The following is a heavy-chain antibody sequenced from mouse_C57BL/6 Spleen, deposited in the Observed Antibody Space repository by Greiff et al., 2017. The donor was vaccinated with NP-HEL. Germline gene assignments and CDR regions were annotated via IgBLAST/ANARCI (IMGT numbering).Heavy chain of an antibody. D-gene: IGHD3-2*02. CDR2: INPSNGGT. CDR3: ASWAAQATGFAY. J-gene: IGHJ3*01. CDR1: GYTFTSYW. V-gene: IGHV1-53*01. Sequence: VQLQQPGTELVKPGASVKLSCKASGYTFTSYWMHWVKQRPGHGLEWIGNINPSNGGTNYNEKFKSKATLTVDKSSSTAYMQLSSLTSEDSAVYYCASWAAQATGFAYWGQGTLVTVSA.